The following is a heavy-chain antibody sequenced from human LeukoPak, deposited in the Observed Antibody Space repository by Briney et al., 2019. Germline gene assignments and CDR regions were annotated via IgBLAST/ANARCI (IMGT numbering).Heavy chain of an antibody. J-gene: IGHJ5*02. CDR3: AMVQNLEWLFGWFDP. CDR2: INPSGGST. V-gene: IGHV1-46*01. Sequence: GASVKVSCKASGYTFTGYYMHWVRQAPGQGLEWMGIINPSGGSTSYAQKFQGRVTMTRDTSTSTVYMELSSLRSEDTAVYYCAMVQNLEWLFGWFDPWGQGTLVTVSS. CDR1: GYTFTGYY. D-gene: IGHD3-3*01.